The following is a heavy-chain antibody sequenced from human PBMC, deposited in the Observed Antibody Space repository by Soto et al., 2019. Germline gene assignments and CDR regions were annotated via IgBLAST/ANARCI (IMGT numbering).Heavy chain of an antibody. CDR2: IIPIFRTA. Sequence: QAQLVQSGAEVKKRGSSVKVSCKAPGDSFGGNTFNWVRQAPGRGLEWMGGIIPIFRTANYAQRLQGRLTITADDLTTTVYMELNSLKSEDTAVYYCARGAEGAADYNWFDLGGQGTLVTVS. CDR1: GDSFGGNT. CDR3: ARGAEGAADYNWFDL. D-gene: IGHD6-13*01. J-gene: IGHJ5*02. V-gene: IGHV1-69*19.